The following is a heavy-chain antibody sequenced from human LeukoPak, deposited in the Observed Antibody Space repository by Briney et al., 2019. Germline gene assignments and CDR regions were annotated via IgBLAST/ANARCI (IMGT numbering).Heavy chain of an antibody. J-gene: IGHJ5*02. CDR2: ISSSGSII. CDR3: ARDGGSSWYNWFDP. Sequence: GGSLRLSCAASGFIFSDYYMSWIRQAPGKGLEWVSYISSSGSIIYYADSVKGRFTISRDNAKNSLYLQMNSLRAEDTAVYYCARDGGSSWYNWFDPWGQGTLVTVSS. V-gene: IGHV3-11*04. CDR1: GFIFSDYY. D-gene: IGHD6-13*01.